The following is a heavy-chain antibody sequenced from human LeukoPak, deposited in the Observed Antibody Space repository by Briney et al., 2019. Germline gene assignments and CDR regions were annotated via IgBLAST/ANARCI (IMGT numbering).Heavy chain of an antibody. J-gene: IGHJ4*02. Sequence: SESLSLTCAVYGGSLSGYYWSWIRHPRGKGLEWVGEIHYTGATSYNPSLKSRATISIETSKNQVSLKLSSVTAADTAVYYCTRGNILSGYCFDFWGQGALVTVSS. CDR2: IHYTGAT. V-gene: IGHV4-34*01. CDR3: TRGNILSGYCFDF. CDR1: GGSLSGYY. D-gene: IGHD3-9*01.